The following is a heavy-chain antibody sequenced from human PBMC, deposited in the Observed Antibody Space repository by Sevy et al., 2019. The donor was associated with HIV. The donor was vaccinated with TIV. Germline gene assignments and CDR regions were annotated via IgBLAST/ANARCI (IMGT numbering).Heavy chain of an antibody. CDR1: GFTFSNYN. Sequence: GGSLRLSCAASGFTFSNYNMNWVRQAPGKGLEWVSSISSSSRYIYYADSMKGRFTISRDNAKNSLYLLMNSLRAEDTAVYYCARVVAYCSGGSCFPGYYYGMDVWGQGTTVTVSS. D-gene: IGHD2-15*01. CDR2: ISSSSRYI. CDR3: ARVVAYCSGGSCFPGYYYGMDV. V-gene: IGHV3-21*01. J-gene: IGHJ6*02.